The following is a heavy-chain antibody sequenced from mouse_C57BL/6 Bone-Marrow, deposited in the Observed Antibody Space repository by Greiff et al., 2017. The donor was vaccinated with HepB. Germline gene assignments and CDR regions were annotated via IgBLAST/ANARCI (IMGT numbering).Heavy chain of an antibody. CDR3: AREEGITTVDY. D-gene: IGHD1-1*01. Sequence: VQLQQPGAELVRPGTSVKLSCKASGYTFTSYWMHWVKQRPGQGLEWIGVIDPSDSYTNYNQKFKGKATLTVDTSSSTAYMQLSSLTSEDSAVYYCAREEGITTVDYWGQGTTLTVSS. J-gene: IGHJ2*01. V-gene: IGHV1-59*01. CDR2: IDPSDSYT. CDR1: GYTFTSYW.